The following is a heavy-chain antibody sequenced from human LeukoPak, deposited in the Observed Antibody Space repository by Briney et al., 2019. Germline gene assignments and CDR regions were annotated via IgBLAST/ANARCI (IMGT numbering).Heavy chain of an antibody. CDR2: ISSDGTAN. J-gene: IGHJ4*02. CDR1: GFIFSDYY. V-gene: IGHV3-11*04. Sequence: PGGSLRLSCAASGFIFSDYYMSWIRQAPGKGLEFVSYISSDGTANYYADSVKGRFTISGDNAQNSVYLEMTNLRAEDTAVYYCVREFWYHCDNWGQGTVVTVSS. CDR3: VREFWYHCDN. D-gene: IGHD6-13*01.